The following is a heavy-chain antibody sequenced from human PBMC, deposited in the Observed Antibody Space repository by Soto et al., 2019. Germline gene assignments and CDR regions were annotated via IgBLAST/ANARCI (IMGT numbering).Heavy chain of an antibody. CDR3: AKGDYDILTGYFKYFDY. J-gene: IGHJ4*02. CDR1: GFTFSSYA. Sequence: GESLKISCAASGFTFSSYAMSWVRQAPGKGLEWVSAISGSGGSTYYADSVKGRFTISRDNSKNTLYLQMNSLRAEDTAVYYCAKGDYDILTGYFKYFDYWGQGTLVTVSS. CDR2: ISGSGGST. V-gene: IGHV3-23*01. D-gene: IGHD3-9*01.